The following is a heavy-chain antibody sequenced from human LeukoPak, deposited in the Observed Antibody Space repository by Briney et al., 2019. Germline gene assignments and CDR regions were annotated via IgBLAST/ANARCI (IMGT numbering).Heavy chain of an antibody. CDR1: GVTFSSYA. D-gene: IGHD5/OR15-5a*01. J-gene: IGHJ4*02. CDR3: ARDLLAVYNSERGHY. Sequence: ASVRVSCKASGVTFSSYAISWVRQAPGQGLEWMGRIIPILGIANYAQKFQGRVTITADKCTSTAYMELTSLSSEGTAVYECARDLLAVYNSERGHYWGQGTLVTVSS. CDR2: IIPILGIA. V-gene: IGHV1-69*04.